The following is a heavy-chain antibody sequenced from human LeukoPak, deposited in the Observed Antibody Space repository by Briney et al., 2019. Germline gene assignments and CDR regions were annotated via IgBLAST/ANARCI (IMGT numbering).Heavy chain of an antibody. Sequence: SVKVSCKASGGTFSSYTISWVRQAPGQGHEWMGRIIPILGIANYAQKFQGRVTITADKSTSTAYMELSSLRSEDTAVYYCARGTLITMIVDPADAFDIWGQGTMVTVSS. CDR1: GGTFSSYT. V-gene: IGHV1-69*02. CDR2: IIPILGIA. CDR3: ARGTLITMIVDPADAFDI. J-gene: IGHJ3*02. D-gene: IGHD3-22*01.